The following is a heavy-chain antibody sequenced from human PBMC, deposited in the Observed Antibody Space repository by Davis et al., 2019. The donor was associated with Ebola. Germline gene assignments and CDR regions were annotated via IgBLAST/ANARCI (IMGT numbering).Heavy chain of an antibody. V-gene: IGHV3-30*03. Sequence: GESLKISCAASGFTFSSYGMHWVRQAPGKGLEWVAVISYDGSNKYYADSVKDRFTISRDNSKNTLYLQMNSLRAEDTAVYYCARDSVVVVVAATRGYFDYWGQGTLVTVSS. CDR1: GFTFSSYG. D-gene: IGHD2-15*01. J-gene: IGHJ4*02. CDR3: ARDSVVVVVAATRGYFDY. CDR2: ISYDGSNK.